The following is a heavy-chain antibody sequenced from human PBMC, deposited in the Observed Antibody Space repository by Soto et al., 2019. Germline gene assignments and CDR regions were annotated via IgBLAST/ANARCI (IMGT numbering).Heavy chain of an antibody. CDR3: AKPGIAAASTSCYFQH. V-gene: IGHV3-30*18. CDR1: EFTFSSYG. Sequence: QVGLVESGGGVVQPGRSLRLSCAASEFTFSSYGMHWVRQAPGKGLEWGAVISYDGSNKYYADSVKGRFTISRDNSKNTLYLQMNSLRPEDTAVYYCAKPGIAAASTSCYFQHWGQGTLVTVSS. D-gene: IGHD6-13*01. J-gene: IGHJ1*01. CDR2: ISYDGSNK.